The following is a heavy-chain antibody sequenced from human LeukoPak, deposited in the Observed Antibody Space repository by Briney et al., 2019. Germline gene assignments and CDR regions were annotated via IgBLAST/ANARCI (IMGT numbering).Heavy chain of an antibody. CDR1: GISVSSNY. J-gene: IGHJ4*02. Sequence: GGSLRLSCAASGISVSSNYMSWVRQAPGKGLQWVSVIYVDGSTYYADSVKGRITISRDNSRNTLYLQMNSLRAEDTAVYYCARDLATRQRTGLYDSWGQGTLVTVSS. D-gene: IGHD3-16*02. CDR2: IYVDGST. V-gene: IGHV3-66*01. CDR3: ARDLATRQRTGLYDS.